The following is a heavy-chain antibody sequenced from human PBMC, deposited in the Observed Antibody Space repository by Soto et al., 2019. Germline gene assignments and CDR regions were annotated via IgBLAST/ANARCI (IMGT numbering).Heavy chain of an antibody. D-gene: IGHD3-22*01. CDR1: GGSISSGDYY. Sequence: PSETLSLTCTVSGGSISSGDYYWSWIRQPPGKGLEWIGYIYYSGSTYYNPSLKSRVTISVDTSKNQFSLKLSSVTAADTAVYYCARGHGYYDSSGDTYFDYWGQGTPVTVSS. J-gene: IGHJ4*02. V-gene: IGHV4-30-4*01. CDR3: ARGHGYYDSSGDTYFDY. CDR2: IYYSGST.